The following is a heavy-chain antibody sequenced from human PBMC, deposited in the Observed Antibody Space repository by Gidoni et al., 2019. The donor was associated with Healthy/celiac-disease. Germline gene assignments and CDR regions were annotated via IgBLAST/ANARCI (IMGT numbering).Heavy chain of an antibody. CDR2: ISSSSSTI. CDR3: ARDAAAGNDAFDI. V-gene: IGHV3-48*04. D-gene: IGHD6-13*01. J-gene: IGHJ3*02. CDR1: GFTFSSYS. Sequence: EVQLVESGGGLVQPGGSLRLSCAASGFTFSSYSMNWVRQAPGKGLEWVSYISSSSSTIYYADSVKGRFTISRDNAKNSLYLQMNSLRAEDTAVYYCARDAAAGNDAFDIWGQGTMVTVSS.